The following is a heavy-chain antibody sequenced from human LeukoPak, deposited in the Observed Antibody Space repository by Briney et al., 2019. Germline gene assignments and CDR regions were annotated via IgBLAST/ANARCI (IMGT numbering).Heavy chain of an antibody. V-gene: IGHV4-34*01. CDR2: INHSGST. Sequence: SETLSLTCAVYGGSFSGYYWSWIRQPPGKGLEGIGEINHSGSTNYNPSLKSRVTISVDTSKNQFSLKLSSVTAADTAVYYCARESSRIAARPGRFDPWGQGTLDTVSS. CDR1: GGSFSGYY. J-gene: IGHJ5*02. D-gene: IGHD6-6*01. CDR3: ARESSRIAARPGRFDP.